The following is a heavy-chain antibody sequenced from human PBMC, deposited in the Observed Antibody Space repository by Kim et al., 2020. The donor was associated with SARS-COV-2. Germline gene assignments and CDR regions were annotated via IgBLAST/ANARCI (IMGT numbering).Heavy chain of an antibody. CDR3: AIGVRGLMVPFDY. CDR2: IYYSGST. CDR1: GGSFSSSSYY. D-gene: IGHD3-10*01. Sequence: SETLSLTCTVSGGSFSSSSYYWGWIRQPPGKGLEWIGSIYYSGSTYYNPSLKSRVTISVDTSTNQFSLNLTSVTAADTALYYCAIGVRGLMVPFDYWGQG. J-gene: IGHJ4*02. V-gene: IGHV4-39*07.